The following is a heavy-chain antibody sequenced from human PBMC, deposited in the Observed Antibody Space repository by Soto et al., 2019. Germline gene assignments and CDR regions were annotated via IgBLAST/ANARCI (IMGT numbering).Heavy chain of an antibody. J-gene: IGHJ5*02. V-gene: IGHV1-8*01. D-gene: IGHD4-17*01. CDR3: ARVIKYGDDSRGLDA. Sequence: QVQLVQSGAEVKKPGASVKVSCKASGYTFTSYDINWVRQATGQGFEYLGWMNPNSGNTGYVKKFQGRVTMTRDTSMTTDNMELSGRRSEVRVVYYCARVIKYGDDSRGLDAWGPGTLVTVSS. CDR1: GYTFTSYD. CDR2: MNPNSGNT.